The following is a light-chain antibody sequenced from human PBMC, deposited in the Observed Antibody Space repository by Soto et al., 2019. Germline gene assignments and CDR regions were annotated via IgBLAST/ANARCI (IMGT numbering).Light chain of an antibody. CDR3: NSYTGSSTYV. J-gene: IGLJ1*01. V-gene: IGLV2-18*02. CDR1: SSDVGSYNR. CDR2: EVS. Sequence: QSALTQPPSVSGSPGQSVAISCTGTSSDVGSYNRVSWYQQPPGAAPKLMIYEVSNRPSGVPDRFSGSKFGNTASLTISGLQAEDEADYYCNSYTGSSTYVFGTGTKLTVL.